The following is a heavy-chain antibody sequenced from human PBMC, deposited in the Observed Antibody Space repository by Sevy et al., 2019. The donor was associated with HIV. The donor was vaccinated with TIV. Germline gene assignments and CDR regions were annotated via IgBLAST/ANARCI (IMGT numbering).Heavy chain of an antibody. J-gene: IGHJ4*02. CDR3: ARAKQVTMLVVIGGLYFDF. CDR1: GFTFSSYW. Sequence: GGSLRLSCAASGFTFSSYWMTWVRQAPGKGLEWVANIKQDMSEKYYADSVKGRFTISRDNARNSLYLQMESLRAEDTGVYYCARAKQVTMLVVIGGLYFDFWGQGTLVTVSS. CDR2: IKQDMSEK. D-gene: IGHD3-22*01. V-gene: IGHV3-7*01.